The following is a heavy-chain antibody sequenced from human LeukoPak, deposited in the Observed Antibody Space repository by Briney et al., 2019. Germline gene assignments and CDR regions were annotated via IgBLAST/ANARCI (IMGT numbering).Heavy chain of an antibody. CDR3: AKDRVRYCTNGICYTAFDY. J-gene: IGHJ4*02. CDR2: ISGSGGST. V-gene: IGHV3-23*01. CDR1: GFTFSSYA. Sequence: GGSLRLSCAASGFTFSSYAMSWVRQAPGKGLEWVSAISGSGGSTYYADSVKGRFTISRDNSKNTLYLQMSSLRAEDTAVYYCAKDRVRYCTNGICYTAFDYWGQGTLVTVSS. D-gene: IGHD2-8*01.